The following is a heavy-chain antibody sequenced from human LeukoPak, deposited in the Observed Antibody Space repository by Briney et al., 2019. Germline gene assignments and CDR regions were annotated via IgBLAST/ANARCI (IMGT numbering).Heavy chain of an antibody. CDR1: GYTFTGYY. Sequence: ASVKVSCKASGYTFTGYYMHWVRLAPGQGLEWMGWINPNSGGTNYAQKFQGRVTMTRDTSISTAYMELSRLRSDDTAVYYCARGRIMITFGGVIVLDYWGQGTLVTVSS. J-gene: IGHJ4*02. D-gene: IGHD3-16*02. CDR2: INPNSGGT. V-gene: IGHV1-2*02. CDR3: ARGRIMITFGGVIVLDY.